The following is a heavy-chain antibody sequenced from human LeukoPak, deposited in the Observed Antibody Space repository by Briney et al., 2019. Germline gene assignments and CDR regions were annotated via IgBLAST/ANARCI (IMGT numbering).Heavy chain of an antibody. CDR3: ARDATAGSSGWYIDAFGI. CDR2: VSGSGYST. D-gene: IGHD6-19*01. J-gene: IGHJ3*02. V-gene: IGHV3-23*01. Sequence: GGSLRLSCAASGFTFNDYAMNWVRQAPGKGLEWVSAVSGSGYSTYYADSVKGLFTISRDNSKNTLYLQMNSLRAEDTAVYYCARDATAGSSGWYIDAFGIWGQGTMVTVSS. CDR1: GFTFNDYA.